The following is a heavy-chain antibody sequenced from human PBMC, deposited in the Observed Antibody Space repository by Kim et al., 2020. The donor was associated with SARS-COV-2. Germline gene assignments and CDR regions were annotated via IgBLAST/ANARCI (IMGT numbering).Heavy chain of an antibody. CDR1: GFTFSSYE. J-gene: IGHJ5*02. V-gene: IGHV3-48*03. CDR3: ARGGYCNITSCYP. D-gene: IGHD2-2*01. CDR2: ISNSGGII. Sequence: GGSLRLSCTASGFTFSSYEMNWVRQAPGKGLEWVSYISNSGGIIYYADSVKGRFTISRDNAKNSLYLLMNSLRAEDTAVYYCARGGYCNITSCYPWGQGTLVTVSS.